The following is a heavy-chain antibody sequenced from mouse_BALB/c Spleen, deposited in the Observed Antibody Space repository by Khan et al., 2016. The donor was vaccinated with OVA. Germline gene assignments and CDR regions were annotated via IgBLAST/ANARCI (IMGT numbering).Heavy chain of an antibody. CDR2: ISDGGNYT. D-gene: IGHD2-4*01. CDR3: ARDYDYDGYYTMDY. V-gene: IGHV5-4*02. CDR1: GFTFSDYY. Sequence: EVELVESGGGLVNPGGSLKLSCAASGFTFSDYYMYWVRQTPEKRLEWVATISDGGNYTYYPDDLKGRFTISRDNAKNRLYLQMSSLKSEDTAMYYCARDYDYDGYYTMDYWGQGTSVTVSS. J-gene: IGHJ4*01.